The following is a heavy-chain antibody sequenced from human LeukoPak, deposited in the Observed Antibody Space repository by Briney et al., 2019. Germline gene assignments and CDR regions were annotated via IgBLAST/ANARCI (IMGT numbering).Heavy chain of an antibody. D-gene: IGHD6-19*01. CDR1: GFTFTNYD. CDR2: IGIRGDT. V-gene: IGHV3-13*01. CDR3: ARGGIRVSGIDEFDY. J-gene: IGHJ4*02. Sequence: PGGSLRLSCAASGFTFTNYDMHWGREATGKGLEWVSAIGIRGDTYYSGSVKGRFTISRENAENSLYLQMNSLRAEDTAVYYCARGGIRVSGIDEFDYWGQGTLVTVSS.